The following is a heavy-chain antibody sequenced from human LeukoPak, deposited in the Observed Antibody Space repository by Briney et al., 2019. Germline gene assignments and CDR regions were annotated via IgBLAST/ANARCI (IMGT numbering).Heavy chain of an antibody. Sequence: SETLSLTCTVSGGSISSYYWSWIRQPPGKGLEWIGYIYYSGSTNYNPSLKSRVTISVDTSKNQFSLKLSSVTAADTAVYYCARVGEVTMIVVVIPIIDYWGQGTLVTVSS. J-gene: IGHJ4*02. V-gene: IGHV4-59*08. D-gene: IGHD3-22*01. CDR3: ARVGEVTMIVVVIPIIDY. CDR1: GGSISSYY. CDR2: IYYSGST.